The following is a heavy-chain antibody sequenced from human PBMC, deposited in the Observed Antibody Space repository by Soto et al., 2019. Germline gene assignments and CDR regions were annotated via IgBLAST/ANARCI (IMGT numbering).Heavy chain of an antibody. CDR2: ISSSSSYI. D-gene: IGHD6-13*01. CDR3: AREGVIAAAGTGYIY. CDR1: GFTFSSYS. V-gene: IGHV3-21*01. Sequence: ESGGGLVKPGGSLRLSCAASGFTFSSYSMNWVRQAPGKGLEWVSSISSSSSYIYYADSVKGRFTISRDNAKNSLYLQMNSLRAEDTAVYYCAREGVIAAAGTGYIYWGQGTLVTVSS. J-gene: IGHJ4*02.